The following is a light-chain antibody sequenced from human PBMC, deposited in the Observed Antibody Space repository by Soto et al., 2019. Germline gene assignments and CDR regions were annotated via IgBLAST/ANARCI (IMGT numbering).Light chain of an antibody. CDR2: GAS. CDR3: QQYNNWPPFT. CDR1: QSINSS. Sequence: EIVMTQSPATLSVSPGERATLSCRASQSINSSLAWYQQTPGQAPRLLIYGASTRASGIPARFSGSGSGTVFTLTISSLQSEDFAVYYCQQYNNWPPFTFGPGTQVHIK. V-gene: IGKV3-15*01. J-gene: IGKJ3*01.